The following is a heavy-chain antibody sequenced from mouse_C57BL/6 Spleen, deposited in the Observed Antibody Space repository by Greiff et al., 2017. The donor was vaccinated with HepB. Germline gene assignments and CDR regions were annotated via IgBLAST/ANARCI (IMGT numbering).Heavy chain of an antibody. J-gene: IGHJ4*01. Sequence: EVQGVESGGGLVQPKGSLKLSCAASGFSFNTYAMNWVRQAPGKGLEWVARIRSKSNNYATYYADSVKDRFTISRDDSESMLYLQMNNLKTEDTAMYYCVRRLTGTNAMDYWGQGTSVTVSS. D-gene: IGHD4-1*01. V-gene: IGHV10-1*01. CDR2: IRSKSNNYAT. CDR3: VRRLTGTNAMDY. CDR1: GFSFNTYA.